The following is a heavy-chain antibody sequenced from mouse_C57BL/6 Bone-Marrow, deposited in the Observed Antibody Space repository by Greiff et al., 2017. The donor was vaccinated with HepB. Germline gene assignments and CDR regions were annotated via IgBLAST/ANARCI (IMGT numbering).Heavy chain of an antibody. Sequence: EVKLVESGPGLVKPSQSLSLTCSVTGYSITSGYYWNWIRQFPGNKLEWMGYISYDGSNNYNPSLKNRISITRDTSKNQFFLKLNSVTTEDTATYYCARVGGNYWYFDVWGTGTTVTVSS. CDR2: ISYDGSN. J-gene: IGHJ1*03. CDR3: ARVGGNYWYFDV. D-gene: IGHD1-1*02. V-gene: IGHV3-6*01. CDR1: GYSITSGYY.